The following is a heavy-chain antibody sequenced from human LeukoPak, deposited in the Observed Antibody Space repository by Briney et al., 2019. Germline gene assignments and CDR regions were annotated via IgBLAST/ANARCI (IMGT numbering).Heavy chain of an antibody. D-gene: IGHD2-2*02. CDR2: INAGNGNT. Sequence: ASVTVSCKASGYTFTSYAMHLVRQAPGQRLEWIGWINAGNGNTKHSQKFQGRVTITRDTSANTAYMEVSSLRSEDTAVYYCARGRYCSSPSCYKPTNPRFDPWGQGTLVTVSS. CDR1: GYTFTSYA. V-gene: IGHV1-3*01. CDR3: ARGRYCSSPSCYKPTNPRFDP. J-gene: IGHJ5*02.